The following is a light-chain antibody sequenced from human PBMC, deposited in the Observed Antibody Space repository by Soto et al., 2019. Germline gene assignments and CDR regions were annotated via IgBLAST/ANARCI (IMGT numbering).Light chain of an antibody. CDR3: QQYDVWLRLT. J-gene: IGKJ4*01. V-gene: IGKV3D-15*01. CDR2: GAS. Sequence: EIEMRQSRNTMSGCPGEKETIPCRASHSVTISLAWSHQKPGQAPRLLIFGASSRATGIPARSSGSGSGTEFNLTISSLQSVDFAVYFCQQYDVWLRLTSGGGTMADIK. CDR1: HSVTIS.